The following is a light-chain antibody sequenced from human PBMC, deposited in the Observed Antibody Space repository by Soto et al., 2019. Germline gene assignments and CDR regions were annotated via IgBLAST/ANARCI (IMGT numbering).Light chain of an antibody. V-gene: IGKV1-39*01. J-gene: IGKJ2*01. CDR1: QGISRY. Sequence: QVTLSASSVSAKIGDRVTMTCRASQGISRYLNWYQQKLGKAPKLLIYAASSLQSGVPSRFSVTGSGTDVTLTISSLKSEDGATYYCQQRFSSTPTFGQGTKVDIK. CDR3: QQRFSSTPT. CDR2: AAS.